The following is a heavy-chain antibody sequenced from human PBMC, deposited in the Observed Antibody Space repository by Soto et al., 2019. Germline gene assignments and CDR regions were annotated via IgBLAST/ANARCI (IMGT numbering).Heavy chain of an antibody. CDR1: AITVYNNY. Sequence: EVQLVESGGGLVQRGGSLRLSCAASAITVYNNYMSWVRQAPGKGLEWVSVIYSGGSTSYADSVKGRFTISRDGSKNTVYLQMNSLRAEDTAVYYCARDVGVWGRGTTVTVSS. V-gene: IGHV3-66*01. J-gene: IGHJ6*04. CDR3: ARDVGV. CDR2: IYSGGST.